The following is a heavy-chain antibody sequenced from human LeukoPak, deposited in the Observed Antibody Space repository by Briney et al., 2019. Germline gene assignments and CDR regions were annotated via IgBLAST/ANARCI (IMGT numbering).Heavy chain of an antibody. CDR3: ARRPLIAFSDYRQPDYYMDV. CDR2: ISDSGGHT. Sequence: PGGSLTLSCAASGFTFSSYAMSWVRQAPGKGLEWVSSISDSGGHTYYAASATGRFTISSDNAKNSLYLQMNSLRAEDTAVYYCARRPLIAFSDYRQPDYYMDVWGKGTTVTVSS. V-gene: IGHV3-23*01. CDR1: GFTFSSYA. D-gene: IGHD2-8*01. J-gene: IGHJ6*03.